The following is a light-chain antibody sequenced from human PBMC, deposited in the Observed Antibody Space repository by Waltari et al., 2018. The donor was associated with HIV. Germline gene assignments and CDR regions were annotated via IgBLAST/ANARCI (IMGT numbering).Light chain of an antibody. Sequence: IVMTQSPGSLAVSLGERATINCKSSQNVFNSSNNRNYLAWYQQKAGQPPKLLIYWASTRESGVPDRFSGSGSGPDFTLTISSLQAEDVAVYYCQQCYSTPYTFGQGTKLEIK. V-gene: IGKV4-1*01. CDR2: WAS. J-gene: IGKJ2*01. CDR3: QQCYSTPYT. CDR1: QNVFNSSNNRNY.